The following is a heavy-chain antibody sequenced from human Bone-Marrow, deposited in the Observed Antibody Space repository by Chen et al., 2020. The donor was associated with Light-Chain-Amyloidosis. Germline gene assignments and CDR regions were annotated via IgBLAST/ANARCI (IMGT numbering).Heavy chain of an antibody. D-gene: IGHD3-10*01. CDR1: GGSISSSSYY. V-gene: IGHV4-39*07. J-gene: IGHJ4*02. CDR3: ARARLNMVRGVAPYYFDH. CDR2: IYYSGST. Sequence: QLQLQESGPGLVKPSETLSLTCTVSGGSISSSSYYWGWIRQPPGKGLEWIGSIYYSGSTYYNPSLKSRVTISVDTSKDQFSLKLSSVTAADTAVYYCARARLNMVRGVAPYYFDHWGQGTLVTVSS.